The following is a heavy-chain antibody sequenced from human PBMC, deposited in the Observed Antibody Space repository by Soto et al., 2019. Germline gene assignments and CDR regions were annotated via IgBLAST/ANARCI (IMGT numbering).Heavy chain of an antibody. D-gene: IGHD3-16*02. CDR1: GGSFSSYY. V-gene: IGHV4-4*07. Sequence: QAQLQESGPGLVKPSETLSLTCSVSGGSFSSYYWTWIRQPAGKGLEGIGRIYTSGNTNYNPSLKSRVTMSADTSKNQFSLRLRSVTAADTAVYYCARGVRDGYYGMDVWGPGATVTVSS. CDR3: ARGVRDGYYGMDV. J-gene: IGHJ6*02. CDR2: IYTSGNT.